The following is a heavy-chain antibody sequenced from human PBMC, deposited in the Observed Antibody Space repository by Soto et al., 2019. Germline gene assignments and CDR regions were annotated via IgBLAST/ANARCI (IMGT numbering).Heavy chain of an antibody. CDR1: GFTFSSYD. Sequence: EVQLVESGGGLVKPGGSLRLSCAASGFTFSSYDMNWVRQAPGKGLEWVSSISSRNSNIYYADSVKGRFTISRDNAENSLYLQMNSLRAEDTAVYYCARPLYSSSDHFYMDVWGKGTSVTVSS. CDR3: ARPLYSSSDHFYMDV. CDR2: ISSRNSNI. D-gene: IGHD6-6*01. V-gene: IGHV3-21*01. J-gene: IGHJ6*03.